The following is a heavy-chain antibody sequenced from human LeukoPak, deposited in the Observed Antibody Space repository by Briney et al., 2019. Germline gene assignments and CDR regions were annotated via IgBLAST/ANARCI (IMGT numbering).Heavy chain of an antibody. CDR3: ARDLGSSSGWGFDY. V-gene: IGHV3-7*01. Sequence: GGSLRLSCAASGFTFSSYWMSWVRQAPGKGLEWVANIKQDGSEKYYVDSVKGRFTISRDNAKNSLYLQMNSLRAEDTAVYYCARDLGSSSGWGFDYWGQGTLVTVSS. D-gene: IGHD6-19*01. J-gene: IGHJ4*02. CDR1: GFTFSSYW. CDR2: IKQDGSEK.